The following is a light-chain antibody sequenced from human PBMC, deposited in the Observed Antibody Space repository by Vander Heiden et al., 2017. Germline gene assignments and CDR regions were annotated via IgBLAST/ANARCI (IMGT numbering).Light chain of an antibody. CDR2: GNT. CDR3: QSYDTSLSGWV. V-gene: IGLV1-40*01. J-gene: IGLJ3*02. CDR1: SSNIGARYD. Sequence: QYVLTQPPSLSGAPGQKVSIYCRGRSSNIGARYDVHWYQQLPGTAPKLLIYGNTNRPSGVPDRFSGSKSGTSASLAITGLQAEDEAHYYCQSYDTSLSGWVFGGGTKLTVL.